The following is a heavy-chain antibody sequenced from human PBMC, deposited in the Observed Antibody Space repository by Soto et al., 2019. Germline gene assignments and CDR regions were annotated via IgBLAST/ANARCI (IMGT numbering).Heavy chain of an antibody. CDR2: ISYDGSNK. J-gene: IGHJ6*02. V-gene: IGHV3-30-3*01. D-gene: IGHD6-13*01. CDR3: ARDQQLDTNYYGMDV. Sequence: PGGSLRLSCAASGFTFSSYAMHWVRQAPGKGLEWVAVISYDGSNKYYADSVKGRFTISRDNSKNTLYLQMNSLRAEDTAVYYCARDQQLDTNYYGMDVWGQGTTVTVSS. CDR1: GFTFSSYA.